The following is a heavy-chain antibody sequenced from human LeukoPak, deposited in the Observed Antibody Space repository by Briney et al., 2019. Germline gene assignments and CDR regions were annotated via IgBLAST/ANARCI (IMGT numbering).Heavy chain of an antibody. J-gene: IGHJ4*02. CDR3: ARDLYYYGSGSYFDY. V-gene: IGHV3-21*01. D-gene: IGHD3-10*01. Sequence: GGSLRLSCAASGFTFSSYSMNWVRQAPGKGLEWVSSISSSSSYIYYADSVKGRFTISRDNAKNSLYLQMNSLRAEDTAVYYCARDLYYYGSGSYFDYWGQGTLVTVSS. CDR2: ISSSSSYI. CDR1: GFTFSSYS.